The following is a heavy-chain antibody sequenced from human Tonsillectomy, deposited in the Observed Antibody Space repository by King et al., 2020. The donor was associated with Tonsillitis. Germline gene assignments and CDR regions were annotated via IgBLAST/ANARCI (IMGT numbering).Heavy chain of an antibody. V-gene: IGHV4-39*07. J-gene: IGHJ4*02. CDR2: IYYDGGT. Sequence: QLQESGPGLVKPSETLSLTCTVSGDSIRRSMTYWGWIRQPPGQGLEWIGTIYYDGGTYYNPSRKSRVSISRDTSKNQFSLRLTSVTAADTAVYYCARRGINIEFDYWGQGTLVTVSS. CDR3: ARRGINIEFDY. CDR1: GDSIRRSMTY. D-gene: IGHD2/OR15-2a*01.